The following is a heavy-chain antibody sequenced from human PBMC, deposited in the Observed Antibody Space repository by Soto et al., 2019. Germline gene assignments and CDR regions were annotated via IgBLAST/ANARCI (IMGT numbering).Heavy chain of an antibody. CDR3: ARTSELLVIRTYYFDY. J-gene: IGHJ4*02. CDR2: IYYSGST. V-gene: IGHV4-39*01. Sequence: SETLSLTCTVSGGSISSSSYYWGWIRQPPGKGLEWIGSIYYSGSTYYNPSLKSRVTISVDTSKNQFSLKLSSVTAADTAVYYCARTSELLVIRTYYFDYWGQGTLVTVSS. D-gene: IGHD1-26*01. CDR1: GGSISSSSYY.